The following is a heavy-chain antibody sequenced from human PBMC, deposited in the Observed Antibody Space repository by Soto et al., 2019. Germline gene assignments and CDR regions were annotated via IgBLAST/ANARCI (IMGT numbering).Heavy chain of an antibody. CDR2: IDWDDDK. Sequence: SGPTLVNPTQTLTLTCTFSGFSLSTSGMCVSWIRQPPGKALEWLALIDWDDDKYYSTSLKTRLTISKDTSKNQVVLTMTNMDPVDTATYYCARIRNYYGSGSYYNVGSYGMDVWGQGTTVTVSS. CDR1: GFSLSTSGMC. V-gene: IGHV2-70*01. CDR3: ARIRNYYGSGSYYNVGSYGMDV. D-gene: IGHD3-10*01. J-gene: IGHJ6*02.